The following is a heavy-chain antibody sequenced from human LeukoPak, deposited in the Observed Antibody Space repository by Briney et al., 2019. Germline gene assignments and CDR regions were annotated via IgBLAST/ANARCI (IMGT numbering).Heavy chain of an antibody. V-gene: IGHV1-18*01. J-gene: IGHJ4*02. D-gene: IGHD3-10*01. Sequence: GASVKVSCKASGYTFNSYDITWVRQAPGQGLEWMGWISAYNGNTNHAQKVQGRVTMTTDTSTSTAYMELGSLRSDDTAVYYCALVSHYYGSEIEYWGQGTLVTVSS. CDR2: ISAYNGNT. CDR1: GYTFNSYD. CDR3: ALVSHYYGSEIEY.